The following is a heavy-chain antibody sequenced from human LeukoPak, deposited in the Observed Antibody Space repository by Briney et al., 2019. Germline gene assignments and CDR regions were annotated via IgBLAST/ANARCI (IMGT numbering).Heavy chain of an antibody. Sequence: GGSLRLSCAASGFIFDDFGMTWVRQAPGKGLEWVSSINWNGDITPYADSVKGRFTISRDNAKNALYLQMNSLRPEDTALHFCTRDETGIDYWGQGTLVTVSP. CDR3: TRDETGIDY. CDR1: GFIFDDFG. CDR2: INWNGDIT. D-gene: IGHD1-1*01. J-gene: IGHJ4*02. V-gene: IGHV3-20*04.